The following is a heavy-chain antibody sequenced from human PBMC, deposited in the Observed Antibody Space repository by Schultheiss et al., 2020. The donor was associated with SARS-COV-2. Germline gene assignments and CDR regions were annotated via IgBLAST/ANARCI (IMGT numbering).Heavy chain of an antibody. Sequence: GESLKISCKGSGYSFTSYWIGWVRQMPGKGLEWMGRIDPSDSYTNYSPSFQGHVTISADKSISTAYLQWSSLKASDTAMYYCARHVGGFYDSSGYRYFDYWGQGTLVTVSS. CDR2: IDPSDSYT. CDR3: ARHVGGFYDSSGYRYFDY. D-gene: IGHD3-22*01. V-gene: IGHV5-10-1*01. J-gene: IGHJ4*02. CDR1: GYSFTSYW.